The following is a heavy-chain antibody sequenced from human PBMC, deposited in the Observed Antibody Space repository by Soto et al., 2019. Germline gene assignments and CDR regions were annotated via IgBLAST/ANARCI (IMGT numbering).Heavy chain of an antibody. CDR2: IIPIFGTA. CDR3: ARSEAAFRGGDYYGMDV. D-gene: IGHD3-16*01. Sequence: CEAPRGAISSYSRWWAQHAPGQGLEWMGGIIPIFGTANYAQKFQGRVTITADESTSTAYMELSSLRSEDTAVYYCARSEAAFRGGDYYGMDVWGKRSTVTVSS. J-gene: IGHJ6*01. V-gene: IGHV1-69*01. CDR1: RGAISSYS.